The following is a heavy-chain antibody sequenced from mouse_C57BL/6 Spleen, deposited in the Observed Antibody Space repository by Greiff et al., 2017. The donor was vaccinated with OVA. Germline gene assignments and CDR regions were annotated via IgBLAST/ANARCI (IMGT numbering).Heavy chain of an antibody. Sequence: EVKLVESGGGLVKPGGSLKLSCAASGFTFSDYGMHWVRQAPEQGLEWVAYISRGSSTIYYADTVKGRFTISRDNAKNTLFLQMTSLRSEDTAMYYCAMDDGYYWGQGTTLTVSS. J-gene: IGHJ2*01. V-gene: IGHV5-17*01. D-gene: IGHD2-3*01. CDR3: AMDDGYY. CDR2: ISRGSSTI. CDR1: GFTFSDYG.